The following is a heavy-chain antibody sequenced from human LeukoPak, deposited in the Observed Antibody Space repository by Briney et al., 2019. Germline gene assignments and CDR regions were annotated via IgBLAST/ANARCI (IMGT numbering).Heavy chain of an antibody. CDR1: GYRFIDYW. Sequence: GESLKISCQGSGYRFIDYWIGWVRQMPGKGLEWMGIIFPGDTDIKYSPSFQGQVTISADKSISTAYLQWSSLKASDTAMYYCARPHSGCETFDYWGQGTLVTVSS. V-gene: IGHV5-51*01. CDR3: ARPHSGCETFDY. D-gene: IGHD5-12*01. J-gene: IGHJ4*02. CDR2: IFPGDTDI.